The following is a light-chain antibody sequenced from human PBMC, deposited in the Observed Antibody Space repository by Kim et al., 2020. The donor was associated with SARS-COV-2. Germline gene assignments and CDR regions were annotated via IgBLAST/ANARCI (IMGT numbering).Light chain of an antibody. CDR1: QSVSINY. J-gene: IGKJ4*01. V-gene: IGKV3-20*01. Sequence: EIVLTQSPGTLSLSPGEGATLSCRASQSVSINYVGWYQQRPGQTPRLLVYGASNRAAGIPGRFSGSGSGTDFSLTISTLEPEDFAVYYCQQYGSSPVTFGGGTKVDIK. CDR2: GAS. CDR3: QQYGSSPVT.